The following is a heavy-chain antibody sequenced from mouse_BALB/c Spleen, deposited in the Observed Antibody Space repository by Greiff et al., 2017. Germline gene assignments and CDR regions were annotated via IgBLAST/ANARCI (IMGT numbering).Heavy chain of an antibody. J-gene: IGHJ3*01. D-gene: IGHD2-4*01. V-gene: IGHV4-1*02. CDR1: GFDFSRYW. CDR2: INPDSSTI. Sequence: EVKLLESGGGLVQPGGSLKLSCAASGFDFSRYWMSWVRQAPGKGLEWIGEINPDSSTINYTPSLKDKFIISRDNAKNTLYLQMSKVRSEDTALYYCARGDDYDGTAFAYWGQGTLVTVSA. CDR3: ARGDDYDGTAFAY.